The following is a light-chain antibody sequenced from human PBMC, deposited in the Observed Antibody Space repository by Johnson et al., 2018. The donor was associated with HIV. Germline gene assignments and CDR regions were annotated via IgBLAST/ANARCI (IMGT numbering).Light chain of an antibody. CDR1: SSDMGNYA. CDR2: ENN. CDR3: GTWDNSLRTAF. J-gene: IGLJ1*01. Sequence: QPVLTQPPSVSAAPGQKVTISCSGSSSDMGNYAVSWYQQLPGTAPKLLIYENNRRPSGVPDRFSGSKSGTSATLGITGLQTGDEADSFCGTWDNSLRTAFFGTRTKVTVL. V-gene: IGLV1-51*02.